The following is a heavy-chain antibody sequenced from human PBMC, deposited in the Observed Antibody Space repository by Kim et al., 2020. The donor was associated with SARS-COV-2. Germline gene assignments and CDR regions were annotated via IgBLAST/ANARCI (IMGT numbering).Heavy chain of an antibody. V-gene: IGHV3-11*03. J-gene: IGHJ3*02. CDR2: ISSSGSYT. Sequence: GGSLRLSCAASGFTFSDYYMSWIRQAPGKGLEWVSYISSSGSYTNYADSVKGRFTISRDNAKNSLYLQMNSLRAEDTAVYYCARSVAGSDAFDIWGQGTMVTVSS. CDR3: ARSVAGSDAFDI. D-gene: IGHD6-19*01. CDR1: GFTFSDYY.